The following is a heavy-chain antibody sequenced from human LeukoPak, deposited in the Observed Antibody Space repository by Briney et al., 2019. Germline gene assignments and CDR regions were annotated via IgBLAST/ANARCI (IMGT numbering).Heavy chain of an antibody. V-gene: IGHV4-4*02. Sequence: SETLSLTCAVSGGSISSSNWWSWVRQPPGKGLEWIGEIYHSGSTNYNPSLKSRVTISVDKSKNQFSLKLNSVTAADTAVYYCARVGGYSYGTNWFDPWGQGTLVTVSS. CDR1: GGSISSSNW. D-gene: IGHD5-18*01. CDR3: ARVGGYSYGTNWFDP. CDR2: IYHSGST. J-gene: IGHJ5*02.